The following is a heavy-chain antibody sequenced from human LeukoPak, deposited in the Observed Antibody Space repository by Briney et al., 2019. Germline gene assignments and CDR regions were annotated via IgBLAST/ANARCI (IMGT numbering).Heavy chain of an antibody. J-gene: IGHJ4*02. CDR2: INPNSGDT. Sequence: GASVKVSCKTSGYTFSDYYIHWIRQAPGQGLEWVGWINPNSGDTDYAQKFQGRVTMTRDTSISTAYMELSSLRSDDTAVYYCARGTTVVQTLDYWGQGTLVTVSS. CDR1: GYTFSDYY. CDR3: ARGTTVVQTLDY. D-gene: IGHD4-23*01. V-gene: IGHV1-2*02.